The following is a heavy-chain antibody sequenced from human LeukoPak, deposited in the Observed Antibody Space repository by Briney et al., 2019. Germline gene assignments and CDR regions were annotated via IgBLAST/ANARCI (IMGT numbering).Heavy chain of an antibody. CDR3: ARQSRTIFGVVPHGDWFDP. V-gene: IGHV4-39*01. CDR1: GGSISSSSYY. D-gene: IGHD3-3*01. J-gene: IGHJ5*02. Sequence: SETLSLTCTVSGGSISSSSYYWGWIRQPPGKGLEWIGSIYYSGSTYYNPSLKSRVTISVDTSKNQFSLKLSSVTAADTAVYYCARQSRTIFGVVPHGDWFDPWGQGTLVTVSS. CDR2: IYYSGST.